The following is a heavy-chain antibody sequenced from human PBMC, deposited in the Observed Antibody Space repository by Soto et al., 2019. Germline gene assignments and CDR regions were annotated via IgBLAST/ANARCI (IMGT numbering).Heavy chain of an antibody. V-gene: IGHV3-23*01. D-gene: IGHD2-21*01. J-gene: IGHJ6*02. Sequence: GGSLTLSCTASGLTFSGFTFSRYDMTWVRQAPGKGLEWVSTISGAGVSTYYTDSVKGRFTISRDNSKDTLYLRMNSLRAEDTAIYVCSKGGRPSRDSFFDVWGQVTTVTVSS. CDR3: SKGGRPSRDSFFDV. CDR2: ISGAGVST. CDR1: GLTFSGFTFSRYD.